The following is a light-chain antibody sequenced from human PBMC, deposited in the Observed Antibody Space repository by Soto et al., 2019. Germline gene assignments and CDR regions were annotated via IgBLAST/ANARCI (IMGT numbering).Light chain of an antibody. Sequence: DIQMTQSPSTLSSSVGDRVTITCRASQTISSRLAWYQQKPGKAPKLLIYKASTLKSGVRSRFSGSGAGTDFTLTISSLEPEDFAVYYCQQRSNQLTFGGGTKVDIK. J-gene: IGKJ4*01. CDR1: QTISSR. V-gene: IGKV1-5*03. CDR3: QQRSNQLT. CDR2: KAS.